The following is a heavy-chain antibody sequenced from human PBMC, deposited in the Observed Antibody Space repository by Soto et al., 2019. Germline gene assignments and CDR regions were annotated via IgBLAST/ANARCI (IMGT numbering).Heavy chain of an antibody. CDR3: SRHVKSMIDY. CDR1: GGSFSGYY. Sequence: SETLSLTCAVYGGSFSGYYWGWIRQPPGKGLEWIGSFYDSESTYYNVSLKSRVTIYVDTSRNQFSLKLSSVTAADTAVYYCSRHVKSMIDYWGQGTLVTVSS. CDR2: FYDSEST. V-gene: IGHV4-39*01. J-gene: IGHJ4*02.